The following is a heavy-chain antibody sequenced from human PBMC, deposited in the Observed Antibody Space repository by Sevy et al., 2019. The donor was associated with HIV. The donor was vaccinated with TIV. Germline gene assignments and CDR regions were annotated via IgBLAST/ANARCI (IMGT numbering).Heavy chain of an antibody. V-gene: IGHV3-7*03. D-gene: IGHD2-2*01. CDR2: IKKDGTEK. Sequence: GGSLRLSCAASGFTFSNYWMSWVRQAPGKGLEWVATIKKDGTEKYYVDSVRGRFTMSRDNAKNSLYLQMNSLRVEDTALYYCARDCSSTTCHWGLDFWGQGTTVTVSS. J-gene: IGHJ6*02. CDR3: ARDCSSTTCHWGLDF. CDR1: GFTFSNYW.